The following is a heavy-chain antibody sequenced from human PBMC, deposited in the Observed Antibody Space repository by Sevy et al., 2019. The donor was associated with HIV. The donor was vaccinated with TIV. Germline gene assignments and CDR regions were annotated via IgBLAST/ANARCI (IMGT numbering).Heavy chain of an antibody. Sequence: GGSLRLSCEASGFSFSDYWMTWVRQAPGKGLEWVANMRQDGRETYYVDSVKGRFTVSRDNAKNSLWLQMNSLRAEDTAVYYCARGIFGSGSRPGLGYWGQGTLVTVSS. CDR2: MRQDGRET. CDR3: ARGIFGSGSRPGLGY. D-gene: IGHD3-10*01. V-gene: IGHV3-7*03. CDR1: GFSFSDYW. J-gene: IGHJ4*02.